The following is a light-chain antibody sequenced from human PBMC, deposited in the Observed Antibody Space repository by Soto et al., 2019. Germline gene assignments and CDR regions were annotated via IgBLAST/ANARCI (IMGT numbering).Light chain of an antibody. CDR1: QSISSY. CDR2: AAS. J-gene: IGKJ1*01. Sequence: DIQMTQSPSSLSASVGDRVTITCRASQSISSYVSWYQQKPGKAPKLLIYAASNLQGGVPSRFSGSGSGTHFTLTISSLQPGDFATYYCLETYSTPWTFGQGTKVDIK. V-gene: IGKV1-39*01. CDR3: LETYSTPWT.